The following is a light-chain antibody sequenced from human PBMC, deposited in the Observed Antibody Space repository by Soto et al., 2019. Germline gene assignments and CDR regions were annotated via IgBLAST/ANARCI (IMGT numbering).Light chain of an antibody. V-gene: IGKV3-11*01. CDR2: EVS. Sequence: EIVLTQSPATLSLSPGERATLSCRASQTVSSSLAWYQQKPGQAPRLLIYEVSNRATGIPARCSGSGSGADFTLTISSLEPGDFALYYFQQHINWPLTFGGGTKV. J-gene: IGKJ4*01. CDR1: QTVSSS. CDR3: QQHINWPLT.